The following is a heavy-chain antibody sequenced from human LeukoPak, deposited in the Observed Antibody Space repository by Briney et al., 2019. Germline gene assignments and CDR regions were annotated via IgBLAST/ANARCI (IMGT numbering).Heavy chain of an antibody. Sequence: PGGSLRLSCAASGFTVSSNYMSWVRQAPGKGLEWVSVIYSGGSTYYADSVKGRFTISRDNSKNTLYLQMNSLRAEDTAVYYCARDTAGRGYSYGPFDYWGQGTLVTVSS. J-gene: IGHJ4*02. D-gene: IGHD5-18*01. CDR3: ARDTAGRGYSYGPFDY. CDR1: GFTVSSNY. CDR2: IYSGGST. V-gene: IGHV3-66*01.